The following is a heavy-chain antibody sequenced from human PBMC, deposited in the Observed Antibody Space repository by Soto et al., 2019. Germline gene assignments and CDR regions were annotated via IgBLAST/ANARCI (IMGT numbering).Heavy chain of an antibody. CDR1: GGSINTFY. V-gene: IGHV4-4*07. J-gene: IGHJ4*02. CDR2: IFSSGST. Sequence: PSETLSLTCTVSGGSINTFYWSWVRQPAGKGLEWIGRIFSSGSTSLNPSLESRVAMSVDTSKNHFSLNLSSVTAADMAVYYCAREGSYSAYNFAHGIQLWSFDFWGQGALVTVSS. CDR3: AREGSYSAYNFAHGIQLWSFDF. D-gene: IGHD5-12*01.